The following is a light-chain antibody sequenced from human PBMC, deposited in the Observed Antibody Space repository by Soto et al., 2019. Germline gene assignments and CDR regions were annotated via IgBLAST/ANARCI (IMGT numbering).Light chain of an antibody. CDR2: DAS. Sequence: EIVMTQSPATLSVSPGERATLSCRSSQGLVSTLAWYPQQPSPAPRLLIYDASNRATGTAARFSGTGCETDFTLTISSLEPEDFAVYFCQQRSKWRTFGQGTKVDI. CDR3: QQRSKWRT. V-gene: IGKV3D-11*01. J-gene: IGKJ1*01. CDR1: QGLVST.